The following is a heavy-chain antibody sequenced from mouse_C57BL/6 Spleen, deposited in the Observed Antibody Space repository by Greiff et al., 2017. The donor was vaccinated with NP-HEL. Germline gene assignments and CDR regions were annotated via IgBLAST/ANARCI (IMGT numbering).Heavy chain of an antibody. CDR2: IRNKATGYTT. CDR1: GFTFTDYY. Sequence: EVKLMESGGGLVQPGGSLSLSCAASGFTFTDYYMSWVRQPPGKALEWLGFIRNKATGYTTEYRASVKGRFTISRDNSQSILYQQMNSLRAEDSATYYCARYRKGYRGQGASVTASS. V-gene: IGHV7-3*01. CDR3: ARYRKGY. J-gene: IGHJ4*01.